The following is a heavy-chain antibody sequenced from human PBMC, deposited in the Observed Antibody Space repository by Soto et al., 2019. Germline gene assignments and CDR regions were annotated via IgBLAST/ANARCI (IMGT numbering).Heavy chain of an antibody. CDR3: AKDLLQNTVPTCGS. J-gene: IGHJ5*02. V-gene: IGHV3-30*18. Sequence: QVQLVEPGGGVVQPGRSLRLSCAASGFTFSSYGMHLFRKAPGKGLEWVAVISYHGNDKYYADSVKGRFPISRDNLKSTLYLQMCSLRAEDTGIYFCAKDLLQNTVPTCGSWGQGTLVTVSS. CDR2: ISYHGNDK. D-gene: IGHD2-15*01. CDR1: GFTFSSYG.